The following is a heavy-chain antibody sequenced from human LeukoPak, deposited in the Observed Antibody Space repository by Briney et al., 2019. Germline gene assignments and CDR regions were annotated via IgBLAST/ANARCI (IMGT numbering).Heavy chain of an antibody. D-gene: IGHD3-10*01. CDR1: GGSISSYY. CDR2: IYTSGST. CDR3: ARERGVAKPFDY. V-gene: IGHV4-4*07. J-gene: IGHJ4*02. Sequence: SETLSLTCTVSGGSISSYYWTWVRQPAGKGLEWIGRIYTSGSTNYSPSLKSRVTMSVDTSKNEFSLKLSSVTAADTAVYYCARERGVAKPFDYWGQGTLVTVSS.